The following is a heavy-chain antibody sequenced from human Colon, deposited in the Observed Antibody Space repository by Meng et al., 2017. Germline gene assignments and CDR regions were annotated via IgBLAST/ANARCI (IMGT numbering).Heavy chain of an antibody. CDR2: ISSSGKII. J-gene: IGHJ4*02. CDR1: GFTFRDYY. V-gene: IGHV3-11*04. D-gene: IGHD5-24*01. Sequence: QVQVVEAGGGLVKPGGSLRLACAASGFTFRDYYMTWIRQAPGKGLEWVSHISSSGKIIDYADSVKGRLTISRDNANNSLYLQMNSLRAEDTAVYYCARELQLGYWGQGTLVTVSS. CDR3: ARELQLGY.